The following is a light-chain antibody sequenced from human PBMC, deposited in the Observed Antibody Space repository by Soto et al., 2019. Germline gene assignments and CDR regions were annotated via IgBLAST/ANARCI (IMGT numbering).Light chain of an antibody. CDR2: EVS. CDR1: SSDVGSYNL. J-gene: IGLJ1*01. Sequence: SALTQPASVSGSPGQSITISCTGTSSDVGSYNLASWYQQLPGNVPKLIIYEVSKRPSGVSNRFSGSESGNTASLTISGLQAEDEADYYCCSYAGRTTLFGTGTKVTVL. V-gene: IGLV2-23*02. CDR3: CSYAGRTTL.